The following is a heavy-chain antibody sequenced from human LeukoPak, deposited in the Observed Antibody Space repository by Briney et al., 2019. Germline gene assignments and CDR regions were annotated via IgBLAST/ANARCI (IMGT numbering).Heavy chain of an antibody. V-gene: IGHV4-4*02. J-gene: IGHJ4*02. CDR2: IYHSGST. Sequence: SGTLSLTCAVSGGSISSSNWWCWVRQPPGKGLEWIGEIYHSGSTNYNPSLKSRLTISVDKSKNQFSLKLSSVTAADTAVYYCARRGAGPTVTAYYFDYWGQGTLVTVSS. CDR3: ARRGAGPTVTAYYFDY. CDR1: GGSISSSNW. D-gene: IGHD4-17*01.